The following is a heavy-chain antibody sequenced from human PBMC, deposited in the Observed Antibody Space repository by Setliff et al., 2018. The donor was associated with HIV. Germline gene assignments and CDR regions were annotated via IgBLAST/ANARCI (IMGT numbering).Heavy chain of an antibody. CDR1: GGSISSGYYY. V-gene: IGHV4-31*03. J-gene: IGHJ2*01. CDR3: ARGTPDHEVWYFDL. Sequence: PSETLSLTCTVSGGSISSGYYYWSWIRQHPGKGLERIGYIYYSGSTYYNPSLKSRVTISVDTSKNQFSLKLSSVTAADTAIYYCARGTPDHEVWYFDLWGRGTLVTVSS. CDR2: IYYSGST.